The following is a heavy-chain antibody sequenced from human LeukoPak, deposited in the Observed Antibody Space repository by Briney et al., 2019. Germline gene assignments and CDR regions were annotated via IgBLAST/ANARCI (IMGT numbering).Heavy chain of an antibody. J-gene: IGHJ4*02. CDR3: ARGRGWLRGFDY. V-gene: IGHV3-48*03. Sequence: PGGSLRLSCAASGFTFSSYEMNWVRQAPGKGLEWVSYISSSGSTIYYADSVKGRFTISRDNAKNSLYPQMNSLRAEDTAVYYCARGRGWLRGFDYWGQGTLVTVSS. CDR2: ISSSGSTI. D-gene: IGHD5-12*01. CDR1: GFTFSSYE.